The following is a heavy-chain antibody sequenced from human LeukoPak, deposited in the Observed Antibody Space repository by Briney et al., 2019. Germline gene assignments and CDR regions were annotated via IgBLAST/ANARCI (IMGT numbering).Heavy chain of an antibody. Sequence: PSETLSLTCTVSGYSISSGYYWGWIRQPPGKGLEWIGSIYHSGSTYYNPSLKSRVTISVDTSKNQFSLKLSSVTAADTAVYYCARVAVTSYNPYTNFDYWGQGTLVTVSS. CDR3: ARVAVTSYNPYTNFDY. V-gene: IGHV4-38-2*02. D-gene: IGHD1-1*01. J-gene: IGHJ4*02. CDR1: GYSISSGYY. CDR2: IYHSGST.